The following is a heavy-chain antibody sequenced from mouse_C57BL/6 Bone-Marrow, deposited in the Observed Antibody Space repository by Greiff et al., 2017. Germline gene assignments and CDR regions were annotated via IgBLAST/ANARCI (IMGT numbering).Heavy chain of an antibody. V-gene: IGHV7-4*01. Sequence: EVKLVESGGGLVQPGASLRLSCAASGFTFTDYYMSWVRQPPGKAPEWLALIRNKANGYTAEYTASVKGRFTISRYNSQNILYLQMNTLRAEDSATYYCVKAYGNYEIDYAMDYWGQGTSVTVSS. D-gene: IGHD2-1*01. CDR1: GFTFTDYY. J-gene: IGHJ4*01. CDR2: IRNKANGYTA. CDR3: VKAYGNYEIDYAMDY.